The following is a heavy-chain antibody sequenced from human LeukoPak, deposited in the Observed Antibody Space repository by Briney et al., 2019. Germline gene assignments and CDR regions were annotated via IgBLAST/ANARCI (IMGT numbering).Heavy chain of an antibody. D-gene: IGHD3-16*01. Sequence: ASETLSLTCTVSGGSISGSSYYWGWICQPPGKGLEWIGSIYYSGSTYYNPSLKSRVTISVDTSKNQFSLKLNSVTATDTAVYYCAGGFGGADWGQGTLVTVSS. V-gene: IGHV4-39*01. J-gene: IGHJ4*02. CDR1: GGSISGSSYY. CDR3: AGGFGGAD. CDR2: IYYSGST.